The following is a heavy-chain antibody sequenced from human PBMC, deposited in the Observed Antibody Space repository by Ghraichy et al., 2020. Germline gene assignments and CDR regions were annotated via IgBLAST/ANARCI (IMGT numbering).Heavy chain of an antibody. Sequence: GGSLRLSCVISGFTFSTYPMTWVRQAPGKGLEWVSSIRVTSGGTFYADSVRGRFAISADSSKSTVYLQMDSLRADDTAVYYCAREGVDGAGVTLNFDYWGQGTLVTVSS. CDR2: IRVTSGGT. J-gene: IGHJ4*02. CDR1: GFTFSTYP. CDR3: AREGVDGAGVTLNFDY. V-gene: IGHV3-23*01. D-gene: IGHD3-3*01.